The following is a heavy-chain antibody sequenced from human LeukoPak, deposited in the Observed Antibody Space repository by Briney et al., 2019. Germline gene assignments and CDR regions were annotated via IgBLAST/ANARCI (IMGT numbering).Heavy chain of an antibody. Sequence: GASVKVSCKASGGTFSSYAISWVRQAPGQGLEWMGRIIPIFGTANYAQKFQGRVTITADESTSTAYMELSSLRSEDTAVYYCARGLGYCSSTSCRNWFDPWGQGTLVTVSS. CDR1: GGTFSSYA. D-gene: IGHD2-2*01. CDR3: ARGLGYCSSTSCRNWFDP. J-gene: IGHJ5*02. CDR2: IIPIFGTA. V-gene: IGHV1-69*15.